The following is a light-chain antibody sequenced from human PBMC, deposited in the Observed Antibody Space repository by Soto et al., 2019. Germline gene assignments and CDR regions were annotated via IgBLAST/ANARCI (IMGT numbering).Light chain of an antibody. CDR1: QSVRSNY. J-gene: IGKJ1*01. CDR3: QQYGSSPWT. V-gene: IGKV3-20*01. Sequence: EIVLTQSPGTLSLSPGDRATLSCRACQSVRSNYLAWYRQTPGQAPRLLIYGAANRATGLGDGSSGSGSGTNFPLASRRLEPEDLALYYCQQYGSSPWTFAQGTKVEIK. CDR2: GAA.